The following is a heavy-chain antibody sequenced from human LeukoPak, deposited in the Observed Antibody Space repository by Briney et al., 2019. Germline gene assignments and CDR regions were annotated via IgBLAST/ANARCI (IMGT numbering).Heavy chain of an antibody. CDR2: LYYNRGA. V-gene: IGHV4-59*01. Sequence: SETLSLTCTVSGGSISGYYWSWSRQAPGKGVEWIGNLYYNRGAWFKSSLKSRVTTSVDTSKNEFSLKLSSVTAADTAVYYCARASLLVADDAFDTWGQGTMVTVSS. CDR1: GGSISGYY. J-gene: IGHJ3*02. CDR3: ARASLLVADDAFDT. D-gene: IGHD6-19*01.